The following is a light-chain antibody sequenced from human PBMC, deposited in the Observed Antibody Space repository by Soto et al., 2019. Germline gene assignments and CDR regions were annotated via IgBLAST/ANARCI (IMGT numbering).Light chain of an antibody. CDR1: QSISSW. CDR2: DAS. V-gene: IGKV1-5*01. CDR3: QQYNSYSIT. Sequence: DIQMTQSPSTLSASVVDRFTITFRASQSISSWLAWYLQKPGKAPKLLIYDASSLESGVPSRFSGSGSGTEFTLTISSLQPDDFATYYCQQYNSYSITFGQGTRLEIK. J-gene: IGKJ5*01.